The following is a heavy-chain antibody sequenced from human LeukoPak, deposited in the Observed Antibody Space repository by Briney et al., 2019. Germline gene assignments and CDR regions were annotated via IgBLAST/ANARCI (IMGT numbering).Heavy chain of an antibody. D-gene: IGHD5-12*01. J-gene: IGHJ4*02. CDR2: TSGSSGSTI. V-gene: IGHV3-48*01. CDR3: ARDKIQWLRYSYFDY. Sequence: GGSLRLSCKASGFTFSRCGMNWVRQAPGRGLEWLSYTSGSSGSTIYYAQSVRGRFTISRDDAKNTLYLQMNSLRADDTAVYFCARDKIQWLRYSYFDYWGQGVLVTVSS. CDR1: GFTFSRCG.